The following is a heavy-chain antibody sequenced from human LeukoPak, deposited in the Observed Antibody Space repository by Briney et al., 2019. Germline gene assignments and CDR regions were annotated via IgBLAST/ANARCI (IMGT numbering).Heavy chain of an antibody. CDR2: ISDDGSDQ. Sequence: GGSLRLSCEPSGFTFRTSGMPWARQAPGKGLEWVAAISDDGSDQYYADSVKGRFIISRDNPKNTLYLQMNSLRTEDTAVYYCAVIGGSNSHSKFDYWGQGTLVTVSS. CDR1: GFTFRTSG. V-gene: IGHV3-30*03. CDR3: AVIGGSNSHSKFDY. J-gene: IGHJ4*02. D-gene: IGHD1-26*01.